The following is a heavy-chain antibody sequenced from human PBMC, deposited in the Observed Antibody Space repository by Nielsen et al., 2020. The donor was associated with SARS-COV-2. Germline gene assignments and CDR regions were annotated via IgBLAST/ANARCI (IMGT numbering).Heavy chain of an antibody. CDR1: GGSISSYY. CDR2: IYYSGST. CDR3: AGPGGYYYYGMDV. J-gene: IGHJ6*02. D-gene: IGHD3-16*01. V-gene: IGHV4-59*12. Sequence: SETLSLTCTVSGGSISSYYWSWIRQPPGKGLEWIGYIYYSGSTNYNPSLKSRVTISVDTSKNQFSLKLSSVTAADTAVYYCAGPGGYYYYGMDVWGQGTTVTVSS.